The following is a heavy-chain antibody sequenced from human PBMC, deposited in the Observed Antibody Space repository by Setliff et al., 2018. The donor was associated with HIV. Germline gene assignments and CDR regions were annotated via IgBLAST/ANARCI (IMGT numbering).Heavy chain of an antibody. CDR3: ARGHLGSYFPNYYYYGMDV. J-gene: IGHJ6*02. D-gene: IGHD1-26*01. Sequence: SETLSLTCAVYGGSFSGYYWSWIRQPPGKGLEWIGEIYYSGSTYYNPSLKSRVTISVDTSKNQFSLKLSSVTAADTAVYYCARGHLGSYFPNYYYYGMDVWGQGTTVTVSS. CDR1: GGSFSGYY. CDR2: IYYSGST. V-gene: IGHV4-34*09.